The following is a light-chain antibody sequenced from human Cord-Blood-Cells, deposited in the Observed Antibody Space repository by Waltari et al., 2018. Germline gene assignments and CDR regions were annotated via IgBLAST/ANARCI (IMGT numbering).Light chain of an antibody. CDR2: EVS. J-gene: IGLJ3*02. CDR1: SSDVGGYNY. CDR3: SSYTSSSTRV. V-gene: IGLV2-14*01. Sequence: QSALTQPASVSGSPGTSTTLSCTATSSDVGGYNYVSWYQQHPGKAPKLMIYEVSNRPSGVSNRFSGSKSGNTASLTISGLQAEDEADYYCSSYTSSSTRVFGGGTKLTVL.